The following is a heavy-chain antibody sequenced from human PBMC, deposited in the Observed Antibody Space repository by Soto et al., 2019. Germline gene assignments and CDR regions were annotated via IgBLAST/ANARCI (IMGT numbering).Heavy chain of an antibody. J-gene: IGHJ4*02. CDR3: ARDFSMVIVAPGY. CDR1: GYSISSSNW. CDR2: IYYSGTT. D-gene: IGHD5-12*01. V-gene: IGHV4-28*03. Sequence: SETLSLTCAVSGYSISSSNWWGWIRQPPGKGLEWIGYIYYSGTTYYNPSLKGRFTISRDNSKNTVYLQINALRAEDTAVYYCARDFSMVIVAPGYWGQGTLVTVSS.